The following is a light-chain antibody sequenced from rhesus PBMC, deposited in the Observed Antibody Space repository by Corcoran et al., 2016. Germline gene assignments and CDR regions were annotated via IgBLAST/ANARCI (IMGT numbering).Light chain of an antibody. CDR1: QGISSY. CDR2: DAS. J-gene: IGKJ4*01. V-gene: IGKV1-38*01. CDR3: QQRNSYPT. Sequence: DIQLTQSPSSLSASVGDRVTITCRASQGISSYLAWYQQKSGKAPKLLIYDASNLQSGVPSRVSGSGSGTEFPLTSSGLQPEDFAAYCCQQRNSYPTFGEGTKVEIK.